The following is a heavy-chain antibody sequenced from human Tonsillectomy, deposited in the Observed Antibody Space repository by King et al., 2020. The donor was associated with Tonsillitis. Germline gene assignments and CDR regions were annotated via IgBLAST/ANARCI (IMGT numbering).Heavy chain of an antibody. CDR2: KFHSGTT. J-gene: IGHJ4*02. D-gene: IGHD3-22*01. CDR3: ARAGDSSASFDY. Sequence: LQLQESGPGLVKPSETLSLTCAVSGYSISTGYYWGWIRQPPGKGLEWIGNKFHSGTTYNNPSLKSRVSISIDTSKNQFSLKLSSVTAADTAVYYCARAGDSSASFDYWSQGTLVTVSS. V-gene: IGHV4-38-2*01. CDR1: GYSISTGYY.